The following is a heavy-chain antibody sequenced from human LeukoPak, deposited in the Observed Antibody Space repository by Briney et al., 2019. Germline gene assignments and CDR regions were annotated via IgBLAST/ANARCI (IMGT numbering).Heavy chain of an antibody. J-gene: IGHJ6*02. V-gene: IGHV3-30-3*01. CDR3: ARDRVITVTNTIMDV. CDR1: GFTFSSYA. D-gene: IGHD4-17*01. Sequence: GGSLRLSCAASGFTFSSYAMHWVRQAPGKGLEWVAVISYDGSNKYYADFVKGRFTISRDNSKNTLYLQMNSLRAEDTAVYYCARDRVITVTNTIMDVWGQGTTVTVSS. CDR2: ISYDGSNK.